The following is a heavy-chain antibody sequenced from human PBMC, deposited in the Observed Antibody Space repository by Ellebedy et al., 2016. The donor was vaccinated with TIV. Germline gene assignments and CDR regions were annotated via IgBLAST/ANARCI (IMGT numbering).Heavy chain of an antibody. V-gene: IGHV3-23*01. J-gene: IGHJ6*02. CDR3: AKEPLPYYYGSGSYFKPHYYGMDV. CDR2: ISGSGGST. CDR1: GFTFGDYA. D-gene: IGHD3-10*01. Sequence: GGSLRLSXTASGFTFGDYAMSWFRQAPGKGLEWVSAISGSGGSTYYADSVKGRFTISRDNSKNTLYLQMNSLRAEDTAVYYCAKEPLPYYYGSGSYFKPHYYGMDVWGQGTTVTVSS.